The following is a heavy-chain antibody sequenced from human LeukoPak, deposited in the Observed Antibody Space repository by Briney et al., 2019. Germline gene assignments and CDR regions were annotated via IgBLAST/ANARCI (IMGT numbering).Heavy chain of an antibody. CDR3: ARVYYGSGSYTDNWFDP. CDR2: IYYSGST. Sequence: PSETLSLTCTVSGGSISSYYWSWIRQPPGKGLEWIGYIYYSGSTNYNPSLKSRVTISVDTSKNQFSLKLSSVTAADTAVYYCARVYYGSGSYTDNWFDPWGQGTLVTVSS. V-gene: IGHV4-59*01. CDR1: GGSISSYY. D-gene: IGHD3-10*01. J-gene: IGHJ5*02.